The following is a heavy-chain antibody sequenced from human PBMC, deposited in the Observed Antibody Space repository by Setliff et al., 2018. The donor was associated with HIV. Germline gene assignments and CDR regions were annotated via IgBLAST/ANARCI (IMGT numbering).Heavy chain of an antibody. V-gene: IGHV3-23*01. CDR3: AKRYYDSSGSRGSFDI. D-gene: IGHD3-22*01. CDR2: ISGNGGNT. J-gene: IGHJ3*02. CDR1: GFTFNNYA. Sequence: GGSLRLSCAAFGFTFNNYAMNWVRQAPGKGLEWVSGISGNGGNTLYADSVKGRFTISRDSSKNTLFLQMNNVRAEDAAVYYCAKRYYDSSGSRGSFDIWGQGTMVTVSS.